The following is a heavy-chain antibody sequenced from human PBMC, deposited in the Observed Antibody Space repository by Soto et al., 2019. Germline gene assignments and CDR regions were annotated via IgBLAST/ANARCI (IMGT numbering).Heavy chain of an antibody. J-gene: IGHJ4*02. CDR1: GYAFTTYG. Sequence: QVHLVQSGAEVKKPGASVKVSCKGSGYAFTTYGITWVRQAPGQGLEWMGWISDHNGNTNYAQKLQGRVTVTRDTSTSTAYMELRRLRSDDTGVYYCARGRYGDYWGQGALVTVSS. CDR2: ISDHNGNT. D-gene: IGHD1-1*01. CDR3: ARGRYGDY. V-gene: IGHV1-18*01.